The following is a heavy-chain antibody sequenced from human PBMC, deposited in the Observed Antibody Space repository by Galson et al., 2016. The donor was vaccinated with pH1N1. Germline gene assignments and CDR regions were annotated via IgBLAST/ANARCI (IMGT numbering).Heavy chain of an antibody. CDR3: ARDYRELLGDGFDI. CDR1: GYTFTSYY. CDR2: ITPTGGRT. V-gene: IGHV1-46*01. D-gene: IGHD1-26*01. J-gene: IGHJ3*02. Sequence: SVKVSCKASGYTFTSYYMHWVRQAPGQGLEWMGIITPTGGRTSYAQKFKDRVAMTSDTSTSTVYMELNSLRSEDTAVYYCARDYRELLGDGFDIWGQGTTVTVSA.